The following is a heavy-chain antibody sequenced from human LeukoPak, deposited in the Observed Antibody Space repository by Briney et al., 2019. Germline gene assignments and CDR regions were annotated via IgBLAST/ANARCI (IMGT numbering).Heavy chain of an antibody. J-gene: IGHJ5*02. V-gene: IGHV3-21*01. CDR1: GFNFSSYS. CDR3: ARTYYYDSSGYREDWFDP. Sequence: GGSLRLSCAASGFNFSSYSMNWVRQAPGKGLEWVSYISSSSSYIYYADSVKGRFTISRDNAKKSLYLQMNSLRAEDTAVYYCARTYYYDSSGYREDWFDPWGQGTLVTVSS. D-gene: IGHD3-22*01. CDR2: ISSSSSYI.